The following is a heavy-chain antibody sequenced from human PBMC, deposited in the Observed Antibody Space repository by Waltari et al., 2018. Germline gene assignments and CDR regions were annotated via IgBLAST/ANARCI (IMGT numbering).Heavy chain of an antibody. CDR2: ISSSSSYI. D-gene: IGHD1-1*01. Sequence: EVQLVESGGGLVKPGGSLRLSCAASGFTFSSYSMNWVRQAPGKGLEWVSSISSSSSYIYYADSVKGRFTISRDNAKNSLYLQMNSLRAEDTAVYYCARDGYWNGLDDRAFDIWGQGTMVTVSS. J-gene: IGHJ3*02. CDR3: ARDGYWNGLDDRAFDI. V-gene: IGHV3-21*01. CDR1: GFTFSSYS.